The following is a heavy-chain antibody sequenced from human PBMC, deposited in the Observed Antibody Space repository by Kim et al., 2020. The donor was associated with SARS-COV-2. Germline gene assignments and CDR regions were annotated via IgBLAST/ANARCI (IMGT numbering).Heavy chain of an antibody. D-gene: IGHD1-1*01. V-gene: IGHV4-4*08. CDR1: GGSISGHH. CDR2: IHTDGSA. Sequence: SETLSLTCIISGGSISGHHWTWVRQPPGKGLEWIGEIHTDGSAIYTPSLSSRVTISLDTSTKQFSMTLTSVTAADTAVYYCARGWLEVWPPAHYWGQRTLVAVSS. J-gene: IGHJ4*02. CDR3: ARGWLEVWPPAHY.